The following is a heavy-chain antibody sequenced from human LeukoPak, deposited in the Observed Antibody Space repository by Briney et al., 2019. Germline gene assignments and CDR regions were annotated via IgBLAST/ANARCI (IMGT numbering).Heavy chain of an antibody. CDR1: GFTFNSYW. CDR2: IKQDGSEK. V-gene: IGHV3-7*01. J-gene: IGHJ4*02. D-gene: IGHD3-9*01. CDR3: AREGYDILTGYYEGLENSYFDY. Sequence: PGGSLRLSCAASGFTFNSYWMTWVRQAPGKGLEWVANIKQDGSEKYYVDSVKGRFTISRDNAKNSLYLQMNSLRAEDTAVYYCAREGYDILTGYYEGLENSYFDYWGQGTLVTVSS.